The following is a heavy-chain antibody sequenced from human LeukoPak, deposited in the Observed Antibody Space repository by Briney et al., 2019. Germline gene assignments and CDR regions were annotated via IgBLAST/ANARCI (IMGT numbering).Heavy chain of an antibody. CDR3: ARDSSGYYYFDY. CDR1: GGSISSYY. CDR2: IYYSGST. J-gene: IGHJ4*02. V-gene: IGHV4-59*01. Sequence: PSETLSLTCTVSGGSISSYYGSWIRQSPGKGLEWIGYIYYSGSTNYNPSLKSRVTISVDTSKNQFSLKLSSVTAADTAVYYCARDSSGYYYFDYWGQGTLVTVSS. D-gene: IGHD3-22*01.